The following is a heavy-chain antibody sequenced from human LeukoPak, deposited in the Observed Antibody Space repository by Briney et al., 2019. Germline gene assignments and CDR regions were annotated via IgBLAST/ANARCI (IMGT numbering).Heavy chain of an antibody. V-gene: IGHV3-74*01. J-gene: IGHJ4*02. CDR3: ATNSFWSGYY. Sequence: GGSLRLSCAASVFTFSNYWMHWVRQAPGKGLVWVSRINSDGSSTNYADSVKGRFTISRDNAKNTLYLQMNSLRAEDTAVYYCATNSFWSGYYWGQGTLVTVSS. CDR2: INSDGSST. D-gene: IGHD3-3*01. CDR1: VFTFSNYW.